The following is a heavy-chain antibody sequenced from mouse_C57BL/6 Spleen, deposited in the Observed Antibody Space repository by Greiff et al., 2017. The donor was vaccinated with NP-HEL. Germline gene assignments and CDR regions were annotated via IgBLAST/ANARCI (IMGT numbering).Heavy chain of an antibody. J-gene: IGHJ2*01. CDR1: GYTFTSYW. V-gene: IGHV1-61*01. D-gene: IGHD6-1*01. Sequence: QVHVKQPGAELVRPGSSVKLSCKASGYTFTSYWMDWVKQRPGQGLEWIGNIYPSDSETHYNQKFKDKATLTVDKSSSTAYMQLSSLTSEDSAVYFCASLSEVYFDYWGQGTTLTVSS. CDR2: IYPSDSET. CDR3: ASLSEVYFDY.